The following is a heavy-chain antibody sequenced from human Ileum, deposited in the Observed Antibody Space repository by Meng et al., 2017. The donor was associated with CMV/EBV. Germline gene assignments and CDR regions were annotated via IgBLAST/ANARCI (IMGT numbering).Heavy chain of an antibody. Sequence: GESLKISCAASGFTFSNYAMSWVRQAPGKGLEWVSVIYSGGSSTYYADSVKGRFTISRDNSKNTLYLQMNSLRAEDTAVYYCARGLGGWYGAWFDPWGQGTLVTVSS. CDR1: GFTFSNYA. V-gene: IGHV3-23*03. D-gene: IGHD6-19*01. CDR3: ARGLGGWYGAWFDP. CDR2: IYSGGSST. J-gene: IGHJ5*02.